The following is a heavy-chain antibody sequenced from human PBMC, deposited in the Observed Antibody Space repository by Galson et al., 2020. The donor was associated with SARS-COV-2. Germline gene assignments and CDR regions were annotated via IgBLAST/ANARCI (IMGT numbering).Heavy chain of an antibody. D-gene: IGHD3-22*01. Sequence: SETLSLTCSVSGGSISSSGAYWAWVRQPPGKGLEWIGSFYFSGRAYYNPSLKSRVTISVDKSKNQFSLRLSSVTAADTTVYYCARLSITMILTLITEYYFDYWGPGMLVTVSS. J-gene: IGHJ4*02. V-gene: IGHV4-39*01. CDR3: ARLSITMILTLITEYYFDY. CDR2: FYFSGRA. CDR1: GGSISSSGAY.